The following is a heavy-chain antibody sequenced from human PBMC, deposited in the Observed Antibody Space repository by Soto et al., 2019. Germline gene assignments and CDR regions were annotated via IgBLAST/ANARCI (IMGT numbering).Heavy chain of an antibody. Sequence: QVQLVQSGAEVKKPGASVKVSCKASGYTFTSYAMHWVRQAPGQRLEWMGWINTGNGNTKYSQKFQGRVTITGDTSASTAYMELSSLRSEDTAVYYCARGTCSGGNCYSFHFDYWGHGTLVTVSS. CDR2: INTGNGNT. D-gene: IGHD2-15*01. J-gene: IGHJ4*01. V-gene: IGHV1-3*04. CDR1: GYTFTSYA. CDR3: ARGTCSGGNCYSFHFDY.